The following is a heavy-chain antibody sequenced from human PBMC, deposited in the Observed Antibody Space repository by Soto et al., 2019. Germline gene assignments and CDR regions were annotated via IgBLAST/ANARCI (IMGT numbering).Heavy chain of an antibody. J-gene: IGHJ4*02. V-gene: IGHV4-61*01. CDR2: IYYSGST. CDR1: GGSVSSGSYY. CDR3: ARDEGYYFDY. Sequence: QVQLQESGPGLVKPSETLSLTCTVSGGSVSSGSYYWSWIRQPPGQGLEWIGYIYYSGSTNYNPSLKSRVTISVDTSKNQFSLKLSSVTAADTAVYYCARDEGYYFDYWGQGTLVTVSS.